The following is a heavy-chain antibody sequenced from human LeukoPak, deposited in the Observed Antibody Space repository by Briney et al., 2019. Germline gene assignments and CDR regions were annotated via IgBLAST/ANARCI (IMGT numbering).Heavy chain of an antibody. Sequence: SETLSLTCTVSGGSLTSGGYYWSWIRQHPGKGLGWIGYVYYTGRPDDTPPLKSRVTISPDTSKNQFSLKVSSVTAADTAVYYCARISAGRYGMDVWGQGTTVTVSS. CDR3: ARISAGRYGMDV. CDR2: VYYTGRP. CDR1: GGSLTSGGYY. V-gene: IGHV4-31*03. J-gene: IGHJ6*02. D-gene: IGHD6-6*01.